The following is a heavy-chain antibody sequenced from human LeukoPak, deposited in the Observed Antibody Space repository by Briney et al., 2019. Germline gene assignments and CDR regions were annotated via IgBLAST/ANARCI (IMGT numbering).Heavy chain of an antibody. D-gene: IGHD3-10*01. J-gene: IGHJ4*02. CDR3: ARTQGRFYGSGSYQGFDY. V-gene: IGHV3-33*01. Sequence: GRSPRLSCAASGFTFSSYGMHWVRQAPGKGLEWVAVIWYDGSNKYYADSVKGRFTISRDNSKNTLYLQMNSLRAEDTAVYYCARTQGRFYGSGSYQGFDYWGQGTLVTVSS. CDR1: GFTFSSYG. CDR2: IWYDGSNK.